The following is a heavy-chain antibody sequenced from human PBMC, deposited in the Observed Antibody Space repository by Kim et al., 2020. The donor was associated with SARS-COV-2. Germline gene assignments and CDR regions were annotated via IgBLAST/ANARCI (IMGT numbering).Heavy chain of an antibody. Sequence: ASVKVSCKASGYTFTSYAMNWVRQAPGQGLEWMGWINXNTGNPTYAQGFTGRFVFSLDTSVSTAYLQISSLKAEDTAVYYCARDSGYYDFWCGRPGFDPWGQGTLVTVSS. CDR3: ARDSGYYDFWCGRPGFDP. CDR1: GYTFTSYA. V-gene: IGHV7-4-1*02. D-gene: IGHD3-3*01. CDR2: INXNTGNP. J-gene: IGHJ5*02.